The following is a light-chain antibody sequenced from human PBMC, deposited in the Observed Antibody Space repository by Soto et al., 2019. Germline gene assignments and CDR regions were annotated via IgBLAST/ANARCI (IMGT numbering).Light chain of an antibody. CDR3: QSYDSSLSGSV. CDR1: SSNIGAGYD. J-gene: IGLJ1*01. V-gene: IGLV1-40*01. CDR2: GNS. Sequence: QSVLTQPPSVSGAPGQRGTISCTGSSSNIGAGYDVHWYQQLPGTAPKLLIYGNSNRPSGVPDRFSGSKSGPSASLAITGLQAEDEADYYCQSYDSSLSGSVFGTGTKVTVL.